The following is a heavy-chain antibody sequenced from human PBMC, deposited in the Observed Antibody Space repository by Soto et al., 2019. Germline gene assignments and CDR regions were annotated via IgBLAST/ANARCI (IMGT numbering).Heavy chain of an antibody. J-gene: IGHJ3*01. Sequence: EVQLVESGGGLVQPGESLRLSSAASGFTFSSYWMHWVRQAPGKGLVWVSLINCDGSSTNYADSVKGRLTISRDNVRHTLYLQMNSLRAEHTVVYYCARGESSNFDVWGQGRMVTVSS. V-gene: IGHV3-74*01. CDR3: ARGESSNFDV. CDR2: INCDGSST. D-gene: IGHD3-16*01. CDR1: GFTFSSYW.